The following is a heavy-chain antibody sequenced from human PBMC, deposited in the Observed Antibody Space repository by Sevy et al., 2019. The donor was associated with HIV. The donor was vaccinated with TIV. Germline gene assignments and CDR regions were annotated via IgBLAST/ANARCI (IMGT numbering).Heavy chain of an antibody. CDR3: AKGDLYYDSSGYYLFDY. D-gene: IGHD3-22*01. V-gene: IGHV3-23*01. CDR1: GFTFSGYA. CDR2: ISGSGDNS. Sequence: GGSLRLSCVASGFTFSGYAMSWVRQAPGKGLEWVSGISGSGDNSYYADSVNGRFTISRDNSKNTLYLQMNILRAEDTAVYYCAKGDLYYDSSGYYLFDYWGQGTLVTVSS. J-gene: IGHJ4*02.